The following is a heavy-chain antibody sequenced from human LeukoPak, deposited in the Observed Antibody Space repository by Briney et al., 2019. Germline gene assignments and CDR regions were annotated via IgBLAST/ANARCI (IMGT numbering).Heavy chain of an antibody. CDR2: ISSSGSTI. J-gene: IGHJ6*02. CDR3: AREGYYYGSGSYQYYGMDV. V-gene: IGHV3-48*03. Sequence: GGSLRLSCAASGFTFSSYEMNWVRQAPGKGLERVSYISSSGSTIYYADSVKGRFTISRDNAKNSLYLQMNSLRAEDTAVYYCAREGYYYGSGSYQYYGMDVWGQGTTVTVSS. CDR1: GFTFSSYE. D-gene: IGHD3-10*01.